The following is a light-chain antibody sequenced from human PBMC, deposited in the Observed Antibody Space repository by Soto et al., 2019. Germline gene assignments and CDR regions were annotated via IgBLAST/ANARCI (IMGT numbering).Light chain of an antibody. CDR1: QSVRSN. CDR2: AAS. V-gene: IGKV3-15*01. CDR3: QQYNTWPPLT. Sequence: EVVLTQSPATLSVSPGETATLSCRASQSVRSNLAWYQQKPGQAPRLLIFAASTRATGIPARFSGSGSGTEFTLTIGSLQSEDFAVYYCQQYNTWPPLTFGGGTKVEIK. J-gene: IGKJ4*01.